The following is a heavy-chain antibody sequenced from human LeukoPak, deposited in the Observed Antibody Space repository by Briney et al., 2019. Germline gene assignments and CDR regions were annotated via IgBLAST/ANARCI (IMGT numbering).Heavy chain of an antibody. V-gene: IGHV4-30-2*01. D-gene: IGHD1-26*01. J-gene: IGHJ4*02. CDR1: GGSISSGGYS. CDR3: ARGARGEVYFGY. CDR2: IYHSGST. Sequence: SQTLSLTCAVSGGSISSGGYSWSWIRQPPGKGLEWIGYIYHSGSTYYNPSLKSRVTISVDRSKNQFSLKLSSVTAADTAVYYCARGARGEVYFGYWGQGTLVTVSS.